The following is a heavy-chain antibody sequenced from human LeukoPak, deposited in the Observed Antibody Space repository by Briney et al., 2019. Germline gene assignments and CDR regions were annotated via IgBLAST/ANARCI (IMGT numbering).Heavy chain of an antibody. Sequence: SGTLSLTCAVSGGSISSSNWWSWVRQPPGKGLEWIGYIYYSGGTNYNPSLKSRVTISVDTSKNQFSLKLSSVTAADTAVYYCASGYYDSRGDWFDPWGQGTLVTVSS. V-gene: IGHV4-4*02. CDR2: IYYSGGT. D-gene: IGHD3-22*01. J-gene: IGHJ5*02. CDR3: ASGYYDSRGDWFDP. CDR1: GGSISSSNW.